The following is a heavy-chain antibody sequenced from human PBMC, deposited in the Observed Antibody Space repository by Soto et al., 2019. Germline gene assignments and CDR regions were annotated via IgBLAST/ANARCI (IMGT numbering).Heavy chain of an antibody. D-gene: IGHD3-10*01. J-gene: IGHJ5*02. CDR2: IYWDDDK. Sequence: QITLKESGPTLVRPTQTLTLTCTFSGFSLSTTGVGVGWIRQPPGKALEWLALIYWDDDKRYSPSLKSRLTITKNTSKTEAILAMTIKDPVDTATYYCAQRFRDYGLGRERANYFDPGGQGTLVTVSS. CDR3: AQRFRDYGLGRERANYFDP. V-gene: IGHV2-5*02. CDR1: GFSLSTTGVG.